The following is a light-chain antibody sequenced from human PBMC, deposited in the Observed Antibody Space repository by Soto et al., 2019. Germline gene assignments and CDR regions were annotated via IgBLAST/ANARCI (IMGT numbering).Light chain of an antibody. J-gene: IGKJ1*01. V-gene: IGKV3-20*01. Sequence: EIVLTQSPGTLSLSPGERATLSCRASQSVSSSYLAWYQQKPGQAPRLLIYGASSRATGIPDRFSGSGSGKDFTLTISRLEPEDFGVYYCQPYGSSPPWTFGQGPKVEIK. CDR3: QPYGSSPPWT. CDR1: QSVSSSY. CDR2: GAS.